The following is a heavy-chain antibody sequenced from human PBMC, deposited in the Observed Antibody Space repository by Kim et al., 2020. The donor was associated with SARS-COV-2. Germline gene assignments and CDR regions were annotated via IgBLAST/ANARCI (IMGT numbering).Heavy chain of an antibody. CDR3: ARLKRAAGYYYYGMDV. V-gene: IGHV4-34*01. Sequence: SETLSLTCAVYGGSFSGYYWSWIRQPPGKGLEWIGEINHSGSTNYNPSLKSRVTIAVDTSKNQFSLKLRSVTAADTAVYYCARLKRAAGYYYYGMDVWGQGTTVTVSS. D-gene: IGHD6-13*01. CDR2: INHSGST. J-gene: IGHJ6*02. CDR1: GGSFSGYY.